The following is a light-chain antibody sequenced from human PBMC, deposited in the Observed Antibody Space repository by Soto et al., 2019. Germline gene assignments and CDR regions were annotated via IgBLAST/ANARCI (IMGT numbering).Light chain of an antibody. J-gene: IGKJ3*01. CDR2: DAS. Sequence: EIVLTQSPATLSLSPGERATPSCRASQSVSSYLAWYQQKPGQAPRLLIYDASNRATGIPARFSGSGSGTDFTLTITSLEPEDFAVYYCQQRSNWPPIFTFGPGTKVDFK. CDR3: QQRSNWPPIFT. V-gene: IGKV3-11*01. CDR1: QSVSSY.